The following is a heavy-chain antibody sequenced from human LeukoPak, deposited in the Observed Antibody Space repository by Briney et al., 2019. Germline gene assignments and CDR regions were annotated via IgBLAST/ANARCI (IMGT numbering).Heavy chain of an antibody. CDR2: IKYDGTT. CDR1: GASFSGYF. V-gene: IGHV4-34*01. Sequence: SETLSLTCAVSGASFSGYFWNWIRQSPEKGLEWIGEIKYDGTTNYNPSLTSRVTMSIDKATNQFHLKVTSLTAADTAVYYCARGPDYYGDYISWFPDAFHIWGQGTLVSVSP. J-gene: IGHJ3*02. D-gene: IGHD4-17*01. CDR3: ARGPDYYGDYISWFPDAFHI.